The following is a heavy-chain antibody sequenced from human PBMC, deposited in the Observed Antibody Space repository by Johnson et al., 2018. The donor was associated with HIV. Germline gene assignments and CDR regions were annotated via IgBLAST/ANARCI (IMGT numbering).Heavy chain of an antibody. D-gene: IGHD3-3*01. V-gene: IGHV3-13*01. J-gene: IGHJ3*02. CDR2: MGTAGDT. CDR1: GFTFSSYA. CDR3: ARGGSRTTIFGVDINLGGFDI. Sequence: MQLVESGGGVVQPGRSLRLSCAASGFTFSSYAMSWVRQAPGKGLEWVSTMGTAGDTYYAGSVKGRFTVSRENAKNSLYLQMNSLRAGDTAVYYCARGGSRTTIFGVDINLGGFDIWGQGTMVTVSS.